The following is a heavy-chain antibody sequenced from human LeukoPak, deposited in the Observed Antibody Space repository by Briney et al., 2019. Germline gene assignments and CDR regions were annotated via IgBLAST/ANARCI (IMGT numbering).Heavy chain of an antibody. CDR3: ARDLSGSGSYYNLDY. J-gene: IGHJ4*02. CDR1: GYTFTIYD. Sequence: ASVKVSCKASGYTFTIYDINWVRQATGQGLEWMGWMNPNSGNTGYAQKFQGRVTMTRNTSISTAYMELSRLRSDDTAVYYCARDLSGSGSYYNLDYWGQGTLVTVSS. V-gene: IGHV1-8*01. CDR2: MNPNSGNT. D-gene: IGHD3-10*01.